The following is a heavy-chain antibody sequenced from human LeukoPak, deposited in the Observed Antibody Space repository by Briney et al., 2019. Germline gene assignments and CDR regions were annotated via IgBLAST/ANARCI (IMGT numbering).Heavy chain of an antibody. V-gene: IGHV3-11*04. Sequence: LSLTCTVSGGSISSGGYYWSWIRQAPGKGLEWVSYISSSGSTIYYADSVKGRFTISRDNAKNSLYLQMNSLRAEDTAVYYCARVPGSGQTLGVDYWGQGTLVTVSS. CDR2: ISSSGSTI. CDR1: GGSISSGGYY. CDR3: ARVPGSGQTLGVDY. D-gene: IGHD2-15*01. J-gene: IGHJ4*02.